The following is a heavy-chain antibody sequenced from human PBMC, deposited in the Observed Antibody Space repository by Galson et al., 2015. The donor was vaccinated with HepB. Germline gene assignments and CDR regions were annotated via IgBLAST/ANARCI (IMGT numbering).Heavy chain of an antibody. J-gene: IGHJ3*02. CDR3: ARDGVWFGELLLIENDAFDI. D-gene: IGHD3-10*01. Sequence: SLRLSCAASGFTFSSYSMNWVRQAPGKGLEWVSYISSSSSTIYYADSVKGRFTISRDNAKNSLYLQMNSLRDEDTAVYYCARDGVWFGELLLIENDAFDIWGQGTMVTVSS. CDR1: GFTFSSYS. V-gene: IGHV3-48*02. CDR2: ISSSSSTI.